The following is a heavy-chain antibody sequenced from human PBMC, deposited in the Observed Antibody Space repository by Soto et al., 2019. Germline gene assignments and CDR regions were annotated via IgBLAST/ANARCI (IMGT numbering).Heavy chain of an antibody. Sequence: SVKVSCKASGGTFSSYAISWVRQAPGQGLEWMGGIIPIFGTANYAQKFQGRVTITADESTSTAYMELSSLRSEDTAVYYCARDRSRYYDSSGYQFDAFDIWGQGTMVTVSS. CDR2: IIPIFGTA. D-gene: IGHD3-22*01. CDR1: GGTFSSYA. V-gene: IGHV1-69*13. J-gene: IGHJ3*02. CDR3: ARDRSRYYDSSGYQFDAFDI.